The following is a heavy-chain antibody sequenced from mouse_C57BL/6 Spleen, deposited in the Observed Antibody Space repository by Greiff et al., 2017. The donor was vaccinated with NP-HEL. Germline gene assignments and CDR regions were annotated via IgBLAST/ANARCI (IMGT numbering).Heavy chain of an antibody. Sequence: VKLQQPGAELVRPGSSVKLSCKASGYTFTSYWMHWVKQRPIQGLEWIGNIDPSDSETHYNQKFKDKATLTVDKSSSTAYMQLSSLTSEDSAVYYCARSWGKGYAMDYWGQGTSVTVSS. D-gene: IGHD2-1*01. CDR1: GYTFTSYW. J-gene: IGHJ4*01. CDR3: ARSWGKGYAMDY. V-gene: IGHV1-52*01. CDR2: IDPSDSET.